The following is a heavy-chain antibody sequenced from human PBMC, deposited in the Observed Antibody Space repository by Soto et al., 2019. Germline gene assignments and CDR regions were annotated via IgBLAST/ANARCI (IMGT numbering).Heavy chain of an antibody. Sequence: SETLYITCTVSGDSISSNNNYWSWIRQPPGEGLERIGFISNSGTTSYSPSLKSRVAISLDTSKNQFSLSLSSVTAADTAVYYCARGRGYSYGLDPWGQGTLVTVS. J-gene: IGHJ5*02. CDR3: ARGRGYSYGLDP. V-gene: IGHV4-30-4*01. CDR2: ISNSGTT. CDR1: GDSISSNNNY. D-gene: IGHD5-18*01.